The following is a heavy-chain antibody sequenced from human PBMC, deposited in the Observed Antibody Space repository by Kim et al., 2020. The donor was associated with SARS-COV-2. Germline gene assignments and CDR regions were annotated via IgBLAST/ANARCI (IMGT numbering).Heavy chain of an antibody. CDR3: TRGGHCSGGSCYE. CDR2: IRSKANSYAT. J-gene: IGHJ4*02. CDR1: GFTFSGSA. Sequence: GGSLRLSCAASGFTFSGSAMHWVRQASGKGLEWVGRIRSKANSYATAYAASVKGRFTISRDDSKNTAYLQMNSLKTEDTAVYYCTRGGHCSGGSCYEWGQGTLVTVSS. D-gene: IGHD2-15*01. V-gene: IGHV3-73*01.